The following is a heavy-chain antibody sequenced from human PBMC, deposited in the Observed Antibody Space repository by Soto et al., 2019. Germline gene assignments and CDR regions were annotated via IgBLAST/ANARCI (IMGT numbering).Heavy chain of an antibody. CDR2: INHSGST. CDR1: GGSFSGYY. D-gene: IGHD3-10*01. CDR3: ASGTGYGSGREGDY. J-gene: IGHJ4*02. Sequence: PAETLCLTCAVYGGSFSGYYWGWIRQPPGKGLDWIGEINHSGSTNYNPSLKSRVTISVDTSKNQFSLKLSSVTAADTAVYYCASGTGYGSGREGDYWGQGTMVTVSS. V-gene: IGHV4-34*01.